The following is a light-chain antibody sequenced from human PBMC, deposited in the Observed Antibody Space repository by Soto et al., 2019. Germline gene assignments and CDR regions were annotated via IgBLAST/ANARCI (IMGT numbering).Light chain of an antibody. CDR2: ATS. J-gene: IGKJ5*01. Sequence: DIQMTQSPSSLSASVGDRVTITCLSSQTIRSYLHWYQQKPGKAPSLLIYATSNLQSGVPSRFSGSGSGIDFTLTISTVQPEDFATYYCQQSYSTRITFGQGTRLEIK. V-gene: IGKV1-39*01. CDR1: QTIRSY. CDR3: QQSYSTRIT.